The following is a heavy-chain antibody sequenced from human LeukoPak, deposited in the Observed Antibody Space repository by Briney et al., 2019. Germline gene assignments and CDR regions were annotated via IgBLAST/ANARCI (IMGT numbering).Heavy chain of an antibody. Sequence: GGSLRLSCAASGFTFSSYAMHWVRQAPGKGLEWVAVISYDGCNKYYADSVKGRFTISRDNSKNTLYLQMNSLRAEDTAVYYCARGGDIVVVPAALIGWFDPWGQGTLVTVSS. J-gene: IGHJ5*02. V-gene: IGHV3-30*04. D-gene: IGHD2-2*01. CDR3: ARGGDIVVVPAALIGWFDP. CDR2: ISYDGCNK. CDR1: GFTFSSYA.